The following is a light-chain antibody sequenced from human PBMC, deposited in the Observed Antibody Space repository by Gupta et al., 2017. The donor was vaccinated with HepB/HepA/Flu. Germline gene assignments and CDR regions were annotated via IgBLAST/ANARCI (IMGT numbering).Light chain of an antibody. Sequence: DIVMTPPPHSLSVSPGEMATINCKSSQTILYSTNNKNYLAWYQQQPGQPPKLLIYWASTRESGVPARFSGSGSGTNFTLTISSLQTEDVALYYCQQYYSSPPTFGQGTKVEIK. CDR2: WAS. J-gene: IGKJ1*01. CDR1: QTILYSTNNKNY. CDR3: QQYYSSPPT. V-gene: IGKV4-1*01.